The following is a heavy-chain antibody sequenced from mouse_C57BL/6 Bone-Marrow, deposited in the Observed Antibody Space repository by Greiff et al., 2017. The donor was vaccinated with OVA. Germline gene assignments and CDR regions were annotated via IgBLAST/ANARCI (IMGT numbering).Heavy chain of an antibody. CDR3: ARGVRFAY. Sequence: QVQLQQPGAELVRPGTSVKLSCKASGYTFTSYWMHWVKQRPGQGLEWIGVIDPSDSYTNYNQKFKGKATLNVDTSSSTACMQLSSLTSEDSAVYYCARGVRFAYWGQGTLVTVSA. CDR2: IDPSDSYT. V-gene: IGHV1-59*01. CDR1: GYTFTSYW. J-gene: IGHJ3*01.